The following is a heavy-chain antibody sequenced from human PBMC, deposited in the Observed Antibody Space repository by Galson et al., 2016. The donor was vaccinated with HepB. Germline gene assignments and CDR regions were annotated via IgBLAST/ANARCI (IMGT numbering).Heavy chain of an antibody. CDR3: TARAAK. CDR1: GFTFSSYD. Sequence: SLRLSCAASGFTFSSYDMHWVRQATGKGLEWVGRIRGKSDGGTTDYAAAVKGRFTISRDDSKNTLYLQMSSLTTEDTAMYYCTARAAKGGQGTLVTVSS. V-gene: IGHV3-15*01. D-gene: IGHD2-15*01. J-gene: IGHJ4*02. CDR2: IRGKSDGGTT.